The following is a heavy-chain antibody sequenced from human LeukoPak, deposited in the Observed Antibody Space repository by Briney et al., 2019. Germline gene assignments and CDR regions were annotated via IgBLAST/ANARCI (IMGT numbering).Heavy chain of an antibody. D-gene: IGHD6-19*01. CDR3: ARDKRSSGWFDY. J-gene: IGHJ4*02. CDR2: INPSGGST. Sequence: ASVKVSCKASGYTFTSYCMHWVLQAPGQGLEWMGIINPSGGSTSYAQKFQGRVNMTRDTSTSTVYMELSSLRSEDTAVYYCARDKRSSGWFDYWGQGTLVTVSS. V-gene: IGHV1-46*01. CDR1: GYTFTSYC.